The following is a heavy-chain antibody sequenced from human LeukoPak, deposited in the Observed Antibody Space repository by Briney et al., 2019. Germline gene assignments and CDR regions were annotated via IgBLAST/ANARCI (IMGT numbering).Heavy chain of an antibody. D-gene: IGHD6-13*01. Sequence: PGGSLRLSCAASGFTFDDYGMSWVRQAPGKGLEWVSGINWNGGSTGYADSVKGRFTISRDNAKNSLYLQMNSLRAEDTALYYCARPRYSSSWDIFDYWGQGTLVTVSS. V-gene: IGHV3-20*04. CDR2: INWNGGST. J-gene: IGHJ4*02. CDR3: ARPRYSSSWDIFDY. CDR1: GFTFDDYG.